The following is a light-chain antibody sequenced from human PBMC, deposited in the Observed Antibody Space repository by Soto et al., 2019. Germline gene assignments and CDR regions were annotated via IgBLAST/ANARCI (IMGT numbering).Light chain of an antibody. CDR3: LQHNSLPPWT. J-gene: IGKJ1*01. V-gene: IGKV1-17*02. CDR1: QAIRND. CDR2: AAS. Sequence: DIQMTQSPSSLSASVGDRVTITCRASQAIRNDLNWYQQKPGKAPKRLIYAASSLQSGVPSRFIGSGSETEFTLTVSDLQPEDSATYYCLQHNSLPPWTFGQGTKVEIK.